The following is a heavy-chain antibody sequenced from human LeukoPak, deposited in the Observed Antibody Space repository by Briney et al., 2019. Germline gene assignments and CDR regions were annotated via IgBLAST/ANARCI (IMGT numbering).Heavy chain of an antibody. V-gene: IGHV3-7*01. Sequence: GDSLRLSCAASGFTFSSYWMSWVRQAPGKGLEWVANIKQDGSEKYYVDSVKGRFTISRDNSKNTLYLQMNSLRAEDTAVYYCARAGQQLVQRDAFDIWGQGTMVTVSS. J-gene: IGHJ3*02. CDR1: GFTFSSYW. CDR3: ARAGQQLVQRDAFDI. CDR2: IKQDGSEK. D-gene: IGHD6-13*01.